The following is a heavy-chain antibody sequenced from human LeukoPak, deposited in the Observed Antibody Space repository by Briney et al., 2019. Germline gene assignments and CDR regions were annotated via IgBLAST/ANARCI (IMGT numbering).Heavy chain of an antibody. CDR1: GYTFTSYA. Sequence: ASVKVSCTASGYTFTSYAMNWVRQAPGQGLEWMGWINTNTGNPTYAQGFTGRFVFSLDTSVSTAYLQISSLKAEDTAVYYCARGPPYYDILTGYSHTFDYWGQGTLVTVSS. J-gene: IGHJ4*02. V-gene: IGHV7-4-1*02. CDR3: ARGPPYYDILTGYSHTFDY. D-gene: IGHD3-9*01. CDR2: INTNTGNP.